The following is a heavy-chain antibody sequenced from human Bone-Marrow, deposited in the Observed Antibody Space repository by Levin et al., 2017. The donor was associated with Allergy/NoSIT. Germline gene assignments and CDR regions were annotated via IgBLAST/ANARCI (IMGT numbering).Heavy chain of an antibody. V-gene: IGHV3-23*01. J-gene: IGHJ6*02. CDR2: IGGFGGST. Sequence: LSLTCAASGFTFNDYAMGWVRQAPGKGLEWVSAIGGFGGSTYYTASVKGRFSISRDNSKNTLYLQMNSLRAEDTAVYYCVARSNGMDVWGQGTTVTVSS. D-gene: IGHD5-12*01. CDR3: VARSNGMDV. CDR1: GFTFNDYA.